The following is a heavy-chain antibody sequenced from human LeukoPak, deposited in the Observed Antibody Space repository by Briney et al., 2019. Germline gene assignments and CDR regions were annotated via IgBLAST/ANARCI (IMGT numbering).Heavy chain of an antibody. V-gene: IGHV3-23*01. D-gene: IGHD3-10*01. CDR2: ISGNGGST. CDR3: AKRSRRLTIVRGVPREDV. Sequence: PGGSLRLSCAASGFTFSNYAMNWVRQAPGKELEWVSAISGNGGSTYYADSVKGRFTISRDNSKNTVYLEMSSLRAEDTAVYYCAKRSRRLTIVRGVPREDVWGQGTTVTVSS. CDR1: GFTFSNYA. J-gene: IGHJ6*02.